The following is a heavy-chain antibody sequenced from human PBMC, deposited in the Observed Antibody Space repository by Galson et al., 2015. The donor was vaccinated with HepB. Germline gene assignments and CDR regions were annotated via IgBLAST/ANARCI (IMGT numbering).Heavy chain of an antibody. CDR2: ISGSGGST. J-gene: IGHJ4*02. CDR3: AKDGGPRGDY. D-gene: IGHD3-10*01. Sequence: SLRLSCAASGFTFSSYAMSWVRQAPGKGLEWVSAISGSGGSTYYADSVKGRFTISSDNSKNTLYLQMNSLRAADTAVYYCAKDGGPRGDYWGQGTLVTVSS. CDR1: GFTFSSYA. V-gene: IGHV3-23*01.